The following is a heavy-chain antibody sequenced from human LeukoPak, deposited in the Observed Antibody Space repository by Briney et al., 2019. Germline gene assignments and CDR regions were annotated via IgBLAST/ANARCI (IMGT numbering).Heavy chain of an antibody. D-gene: IGHD6-19*01. J-gene: IGHJ3*02. CDR1: GFSLSTSGMC. Sequence: SGPTLVNPPQTLTLTCTFSGFSLSTSGMCVSWIRQPPGKALEWLARIDWDDDKYYSTSLKTRLTISKDTSKNQVVLTMTNMDPVDTATYYCARGKYSSGDDAFDIWGQGTMVTVSS. CDR2: IDWDDDK. V-gene: IGHV2-70*11. CDR3: ARGKYSSGDDAFDI.